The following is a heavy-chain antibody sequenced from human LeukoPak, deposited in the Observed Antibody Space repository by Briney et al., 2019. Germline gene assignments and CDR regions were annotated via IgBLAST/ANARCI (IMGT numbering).Heavy chain of an antibody. V-gene: IGHV3-48*03. CDR2: ISTSGNII. J-gene: IGHJ3*02. CDR3: ARESGWDTFDI. D-gene: IGHD2-15*01. Sequence: PGGSLRLSCAASGFTFSSYEMNWARQAPGKGLEWVSYISTSGNIIYYADSVKGRFTVSRDNAKNSLYLQMNSLRAEDTAIYYCARESGWDTFDIWGQGTVVTVSS. CDR1: GFTFSSYE.